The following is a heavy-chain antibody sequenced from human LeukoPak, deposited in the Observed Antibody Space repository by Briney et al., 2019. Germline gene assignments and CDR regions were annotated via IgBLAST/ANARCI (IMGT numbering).Heavy chain of an antibody. CDR1: GFTVSSNY. J-gene: IGHJ4*02. V-gene: IGHV3-53*01. Sequence: GGSLRLSCAASGFTVSSNYMSWVRQAPGKGLEWVSVIYSGGSTYYADSVKGRFTISRDNSKNTLYLQMNSLRAEDTAVYYCARGFGGSFTARDYWGQGTLVTVSS. CDR3: ARGFGGSFTARDY. D-gene: IGHD1-26*01. CDR2: IYSGGST.